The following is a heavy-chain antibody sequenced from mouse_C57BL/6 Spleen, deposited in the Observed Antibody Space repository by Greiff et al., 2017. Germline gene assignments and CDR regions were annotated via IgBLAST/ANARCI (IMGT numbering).Heavy chain of an antibody. CDR2: IYPGDGDT. J-gene: IGHJ4*01. CDR3: AREAMDY. Sequence: QVQLQQSGAELVKPGASVKISCKASGYAFSSSWMNWVKQRPGKGLEWIGQIYPGDGDTNYNGKFKGKATLTADKSSSTAYMQLSSLTSEDSAVYFCAREAMDYWGQGTSVTVSS. CDR1: GYAFSSSW. V-gene: IGHV1-80*01.